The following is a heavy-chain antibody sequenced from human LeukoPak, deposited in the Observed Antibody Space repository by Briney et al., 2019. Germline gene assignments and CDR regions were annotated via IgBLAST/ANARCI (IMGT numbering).Heavy chain of an antibody. V-gene: IGHV3-9*01. CDR1: GFTFDDYA. J-gene: IGHJ4*02. CDR3: AKGGLEWEWGYFDY. CDR2: ISWNSGSI. Sequence: GGSLRLSCAASGFTFDDYAMHWVRQAPGKGLEWVSVISWNSGSIGYADSVKGRFTISRDNAKNSLYLQMNSLRAEDTALYYCAKGGLEWEWGYFDYSGQGTLVTVSS. D-gene: IGHD3-3*01.